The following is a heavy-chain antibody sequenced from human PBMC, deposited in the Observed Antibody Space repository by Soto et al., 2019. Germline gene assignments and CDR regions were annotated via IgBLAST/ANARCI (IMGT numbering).Heavy chain of an antibody. Sequence: QVQLVQSGAEVKKPGSSVKVSCKASGGTFSSYTISWVRQAPGQGLEWMGRIIPILGIANYAQKFQGRVTITAAKSTSTDYMELSSLRSEDTAVYYCASRYDSSDYWGQGTLVTVSS. CDR2: IIPILGIA. CDR3: ASRYDSSDY. CDR1: GGTFSSYT. J-gene: IGHJ4*02. D-gene: IGHD3-22*01. V-gene: IGHV1-69*02.